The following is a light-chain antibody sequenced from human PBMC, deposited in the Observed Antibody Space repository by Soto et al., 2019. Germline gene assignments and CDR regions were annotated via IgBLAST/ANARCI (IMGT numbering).Light chain of an antibody. CDR1: ESIRTW. J-gene: IGKJ1*01. CDR2: DAS. V-gene: IGKV1-5*01. Sequence: MRVSPCGTTRIASVGERVTITCRASESIRTWLAWYQQKPGKAPKFLIYDASTLEIGFQSRFGGSGSGTDFTLPISSPPPDTFATHNCQHYNNDPGRLGQGTKVDIK. CDR3: QHYNNDPGR.